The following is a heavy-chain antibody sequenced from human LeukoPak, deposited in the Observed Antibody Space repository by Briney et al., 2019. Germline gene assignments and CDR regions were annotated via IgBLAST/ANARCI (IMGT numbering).Heavy chain of an antibody. V-gene: IGHV3-23*01. Sequence: PGGSLRLSCAASGFTFSTYGMSWVRQLPGKGLDWVSPIRDSGGITYYADSVKGRFTISRDNSKNTLYVQMNSLRVEDTAVYYCARDGDYYGSGSRNPFDYWGQGTLVTVSS. J-gene: IGHJ4*02. CDR3: ARDGDYYGSGSRNPFDY. CDR1: GFTFSTYG. D-gene: IGHD3-10*01. CDR2: IRDSGGIT.